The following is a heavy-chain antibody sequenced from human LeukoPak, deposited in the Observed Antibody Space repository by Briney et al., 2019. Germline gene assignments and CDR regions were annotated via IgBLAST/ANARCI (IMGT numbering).Heavy chain of an antibody. V-gene: IGHV4-34*01. CDR2: INHSGST. CDR1: GGSFSGYY. J-gene: IGHJ3*02. D-gene: IGHD5-18*01. CDR3: ARDRPRYSYGLSDAFDI. Sequence: PSETLSLTCAVYGGSFSGYYWSWIRQPPGKGLEWIGEINHSGSTNYNPSLKSRVAISVDTSKNQFSLKLSSVTAADTAVYYCARDRPRYSYGLSDAFDIWGQGTMVTVSS.